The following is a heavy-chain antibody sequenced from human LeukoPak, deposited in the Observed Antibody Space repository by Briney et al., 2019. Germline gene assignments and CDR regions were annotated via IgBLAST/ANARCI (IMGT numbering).Heavy chain of an antibody. V-gene: IGHV3-23*01. CDR3: AKGYWVEWLFDY. J-gene: IGHJ4*02. CDR1: EFTFSSYV. D-gene: IGHD3-3*01. Sequence: GGSLRLSCAASEFTFSSYVMAWVRQAPGKGLEWVSTITPGGGTYYADSVKGRFTISRDNSKNTLYLQMNSLRAEDTAVYYCAKGYWVEWLFDYWGQGTLVTVSS. CDR2: ITPGGGT.